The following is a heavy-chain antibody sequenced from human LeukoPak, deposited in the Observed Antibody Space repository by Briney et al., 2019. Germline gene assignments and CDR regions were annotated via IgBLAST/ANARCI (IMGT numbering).Heavy chain of an antibody. V-gene: IGHV4-59*01. J-gene: IGHJ4*02. Sequence: SETLSLTCTVSGGSISSYYWSWIRQPPGKGLEYTGYVFYSGSTNYNPSLKSRVTISVDTSKNQFSLKLSSVTAADTAGYYCARGRYYDSSGYPHFDYWGQGTLVTVSS. CDR1: GGSISSYY. D-gene: IGHD3-22*01. CDR3: ARGRYYDSSGYPHFDY. CDR2: VFYSGST.